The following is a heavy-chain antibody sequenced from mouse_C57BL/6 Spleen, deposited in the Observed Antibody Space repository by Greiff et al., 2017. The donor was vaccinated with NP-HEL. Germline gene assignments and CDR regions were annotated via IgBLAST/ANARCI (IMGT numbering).Heavy chain of an antibody. Sequence: QVQLQQPGAELVMPGASVKLSCKASGYTFTSYWMHWVKQRPGQGLEWIGEIDPSDSYTNYNQKFKGKSTLTVDKSSSTAYRKLSTLTSEDSAVYYCARRGYDASLYYFDYWGTATTLTVSS. CDR1: GYTFTSYW. CDR2: IDPSDSYT. J-gene: IGHJ2*01. D-gene: IGHD2-2*01. V-gene: IGHV1-69*01. CDR3: ARRGYDASLYYFDY.